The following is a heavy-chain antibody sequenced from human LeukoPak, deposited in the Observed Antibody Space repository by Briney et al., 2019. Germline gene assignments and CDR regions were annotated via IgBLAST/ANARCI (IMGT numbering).Heavy chain of an antibody. CDR2: IYYSGST. J-gene: IGHJ3*02. D-gene: IGHD3-10*02. CDR3: ARDSTMLTALDI. V-gene: IGHV4-31*03. CDR1: GGSISSGGYY. Sequence: SETLSLTCTVSGGSISSGGYYWSWIRQHPGKGLEWIGYIYYSGSTYYNPSLKSRVTISVDTSKNQFSLKLSSVTAADTAEYYCARDSTMLTALDIWGQGTMVTVSS.